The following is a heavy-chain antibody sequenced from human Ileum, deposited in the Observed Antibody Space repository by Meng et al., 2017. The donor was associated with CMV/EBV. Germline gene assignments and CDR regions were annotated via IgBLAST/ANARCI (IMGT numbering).Heavy chain of an antibody. V-gene: IGHV4-34*01. CDR2: INQYGST. CDR3: VTADHHAIKY. Sequence: QGRRQQWGAGLLKPSGTLPLTCSLGGSFSPYPWSWIRQAPGKGLEWIGEINQYGSTNFNPSVKSRVTISRDTSKNQFSLRLNSVTAADAAVYYCVTADHHAIKYWGQGTLVTVSS. D-gene: IGHD5-12*01. CDR1: GSFSPYP. J-gene: IGHJ4*02.